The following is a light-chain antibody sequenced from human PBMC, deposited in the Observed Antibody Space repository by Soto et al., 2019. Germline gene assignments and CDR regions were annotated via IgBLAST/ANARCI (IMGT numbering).Light chain of an antibody. V-gene: IGKV3-20*01. J-gene: IGKJ5*01. CDR2: DAS. CDR3: QQYGFSPIS. CDR1: QTVTNDY. Sequence: EVVLTQSPGTLSLSPGERVTLSCRASQTVTNDYLAWYQQKDGQAPRLLIYDASTRATGVPDRFSGSGSGPEYNLTITRLEPEDFAVYSCQQYGFSPISFGQGTRLELK.